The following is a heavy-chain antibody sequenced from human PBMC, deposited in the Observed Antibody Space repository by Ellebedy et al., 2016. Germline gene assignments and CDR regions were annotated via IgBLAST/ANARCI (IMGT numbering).Heavy chain of an antibody. D-gene: IGHD3-3*02. Sequence: GESLKISXVVSGITFSRYAMSWVRQAPGKGLECVSPISNSGGSTNYADSVEGRFTISRDNSKDTLYLQMNSLRADDMAVYYCAILERHFEQDLGSRGKYYYYIDVWGKGTTVTVSS. V-gene: IGHV3-23*01. CDR3: AILERHFEQDLGSRGKYYYYIDV. CDR2: ISNSGGST. CDR1: GITFSRYA. J-gene: IGHJ6*03.